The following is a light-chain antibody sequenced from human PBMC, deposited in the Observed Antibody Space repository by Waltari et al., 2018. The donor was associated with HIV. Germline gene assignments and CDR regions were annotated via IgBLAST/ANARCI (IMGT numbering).Light chain of an antibody. V-gene: IGKV3-11*01. CDR2: GAS. J-gene: IGKJ4*01. CDR3: QQRRNWPLT. Sequence: EIVLTQSPDTLSLSPGEGATLSCWASQSVRSSLAWYQQKPGQPPRLLIYGASNRATGIPARFSGSGSGTDFTLTISSLEPEDFAVYYCQQRRNWPLTFGGGTKVEIK. CDR1: QSVRSS.